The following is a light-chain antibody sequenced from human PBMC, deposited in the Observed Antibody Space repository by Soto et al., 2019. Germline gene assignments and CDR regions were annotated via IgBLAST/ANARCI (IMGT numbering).Light chain of an antibody. CDR1: QSISTW. CDR3: QQYNNWPPIT. J-gene: IGKJ5*01. V-gene: IGKV1-5*03. CDR2: KAS. Sequence: DIQMTQSPSTLSASVGDRVTITCRASQSISTWLAWYQQEPGKAPKLLIHKASSLQSGVPSRFSGSGSGTDFTLTISSLHPDDFATYYCQQYNNWPPITFGQGTRLEMK.